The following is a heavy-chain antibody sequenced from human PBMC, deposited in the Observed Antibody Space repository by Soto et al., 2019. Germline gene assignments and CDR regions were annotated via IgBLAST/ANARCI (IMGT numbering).Heavy chain of an antibody. Sequence: MLSLTSTVSGVSISSYYWSWIQQPPGKGLEWIGYIYYSGSTNYNPSLKSRVTISVDTSKKQFSLKLSSVTAADTAVYYCARLGGGHYIWGSYRSPDAFDIWGQGTMVTVSS. D-gene: IGHD3-16*02. J-gene: IGHJ3*02. V-gene: IGHV4-59*08. CDR3: ARLGGGHYIWGSYRSPDAFDI. CDR2: IYYSGST. CDR1: GVSISSYY.